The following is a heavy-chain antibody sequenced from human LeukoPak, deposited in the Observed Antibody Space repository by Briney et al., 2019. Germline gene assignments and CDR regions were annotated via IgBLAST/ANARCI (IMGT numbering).Heavy chain of an antibody. CDR1: GFIFTTYW. J-gene: IGHJ3*02. CDR2: IKQDGSET. D-gene: IGHD6-19*01. CDR3: ASTVFSFSGSQWDPFDI. V-gene: IGHV3-7*03. Sequence: PGGPLRLSCAASGFIFTTYWMTWVRQAAGKGLGWVANIKQDGSETYYMDSVKGRFTIFRDNTKISLYLQMINLRAEDTAMYYCASTVFSFSGSQWDPFDIWGQGTMVTVSS.